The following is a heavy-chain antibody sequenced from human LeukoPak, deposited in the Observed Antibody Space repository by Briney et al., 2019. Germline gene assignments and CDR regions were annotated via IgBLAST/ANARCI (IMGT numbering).Heavy chain of an antibody. D-gene: IGHD2-2*01. CDR1: GFTFSSYA. CDR3: AKGRYCSSTSCGGWFDP. Sequence: PGGSLRLSCAASGFTFSSYAMSWVRQAPGKGLEWVSAISGSGGSTYYADSVKGRFTISRDNSKNTLYLQMNSLRAEDTAVYYCAKGRYCSSTSCGGWFDPWGQGTLVTVSS. V-gene: IGHV3-23*01. CDR2: ISGSGGST. J-gene: IGHJ5*02.